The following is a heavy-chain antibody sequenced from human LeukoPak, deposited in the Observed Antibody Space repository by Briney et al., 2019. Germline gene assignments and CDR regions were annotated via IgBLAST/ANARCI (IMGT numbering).Heavy chain of an antibody. D-gene: IGHD3-22*01. CDR3: ARDSSTRDYYDSSGYDPYFDY. Sequence: GGSLRLSCAASGFTFSSYGMHWVRQAPGKGLEWVAVIWYDGSNKYYADSVKGRFTISRDNSKNTLYLQMNSLRAEDTAVYYCARDSSTRDYYDSSGYDPYFDYWGQGTLVTVSS. CDR1: GFTFSSYG. V-gene: IGHV3-33*01. CDR2: IWYDGSNK. J-gene: IGHJ4*02.